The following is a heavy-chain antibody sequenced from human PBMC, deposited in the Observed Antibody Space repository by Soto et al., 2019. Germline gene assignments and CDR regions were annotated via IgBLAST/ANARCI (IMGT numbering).Heavy chain of an antibody. V-gene: IGHV4-59*01. CDR1: VGSFSGYY. Sequence: SGTLSLTCSVYVGSFSGYYGSWVPQSPRKGLEWIGYIYYSGSTNYNPSLKSRVTISVDTAKNQFSLEMSSVTATATYVYYCPRDRVGVAYWSQGT. D-gene: IGHD2-15*01. J-gene: IGHJ4*02. CDR2: IYYSGST. CDR3: PRDRVGVAY.